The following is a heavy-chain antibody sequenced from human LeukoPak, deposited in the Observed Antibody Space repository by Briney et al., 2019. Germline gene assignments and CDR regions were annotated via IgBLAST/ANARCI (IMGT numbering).Heavy chain of an antibody. V-gene: IGHV3-73*01. CDR2: IRSKTNSYAT. J-gene: IGHJ3*02. CDR1: GFTFSGSA. Sequence: GGSLRLSCAASGFTFSGSAMHWVRQASGKGLEWVGRIRSKTNSYATAYAASVKGRFTISRDDSKNTAYLQMNSLKTEDTAVYYCTSLQLRLYNDAFEIWGQGTMVTVAS. CDR3: TSLQLRLYNDAFEI. D-gene: IGHD2-2*01.